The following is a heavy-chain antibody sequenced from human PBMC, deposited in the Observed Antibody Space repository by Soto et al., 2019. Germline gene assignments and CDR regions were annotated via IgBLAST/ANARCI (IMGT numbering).Heavy chain of an antibody. Sequence: GGSLRLSCAASGFTFSSYAMSWVRQAPGKGLEWVSAISGSGGSTYYADSVKGRFTISRDNSKNTLYLQMNSLRAEDTAVYYCASGKTGTMGYYYGMDVWGQGTTVTVSS. CDR3: ASGKTGTMGYYYGMDV. V-gene: IGHV3-23*01. D-gene: IGHD1-1*01. CDR1: GFTFSSYA. J-gene: IGHJ6*02. CDR2: ISGSGGST.